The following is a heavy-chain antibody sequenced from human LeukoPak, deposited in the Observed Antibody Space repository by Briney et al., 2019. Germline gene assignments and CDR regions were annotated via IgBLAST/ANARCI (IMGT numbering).Heavy chain of an antibody. CDR2: ISYDGSNK. Sequence: GGPLRLSCAASEFTFSSYGMHWVRQAPGKGLEWVAVISYDGSNKYYADSVKGRFTISRDNSKNTLYLQMNSLRAEDTAVYYCAKRTSTWFDPWGQGTLVTVSS. CDR1: EFTFSSYG. J-gene: IGHJ5*02. V-gene: IGHV3-30*18. CDR3: AKRTSTWFDP.